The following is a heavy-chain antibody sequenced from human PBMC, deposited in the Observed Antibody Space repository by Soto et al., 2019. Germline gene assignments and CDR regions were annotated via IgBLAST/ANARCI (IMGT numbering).Heavy chain of an antibody. Sequence: QVPLVQSGAEVKKPGASVKVSCKASGYTFTSFGISWVRQAPGQGLDWMGWISAYNGDTNYPQKLQGRVIMTTDTSTTTAYMELRSLRSDDTAVYYCARDARGGYYAMDVWGQGTTVTVSS. D-gene: IGHD3-10*01. V-gene: IGHV1-18*01. CDR3: ARDARGGYYAMDV. CDR1: GYTFTSFG. CDR2: ISAYNGDT. J-gene: IGHJ6*02.